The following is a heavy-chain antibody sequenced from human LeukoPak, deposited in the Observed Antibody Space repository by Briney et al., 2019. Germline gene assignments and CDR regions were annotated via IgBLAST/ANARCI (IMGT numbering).Heavy chain of an antibody. V-gene: IGHV3-48*01. Sequence: GGSLRLSCVASGFTFSSYSMNWVRQAPGKGLEWVSHITRSSSAKFYADSVKGRFTISRDNAENLLYLQMNSLRAEDTAVYYCARDPDLYAPLDYWGQGTLVTVSS. D-gene: IGHD2-2*02. CDR1: GFTFSSYS. CDR3: ARDPDLYAPLDY. J-gene: IGHJ4*02. CDR2: ITRSSSAK.